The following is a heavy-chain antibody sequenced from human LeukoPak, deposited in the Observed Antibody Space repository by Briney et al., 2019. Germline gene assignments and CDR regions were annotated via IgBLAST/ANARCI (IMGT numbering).Heavy chain of an antibody. V-gene: IGHV4-38-2*01. CDR1: GYSISSGYY. D-gene: IGHD2-21*01. J-gene: IGHJ4*02. CDR2: IYPSGNT. CDR3: ARSYCGGDCTRDY. Sequence: SETLSLTCAVSGYSISSGYYWDWVRQPPGKGVEWIGSIYPSGNTYYNPSLKSRVTISLDTSKNQFSLKLSSVTAADTGFYFCARSYCGGDCTRDYWGQGTLVTVSS.